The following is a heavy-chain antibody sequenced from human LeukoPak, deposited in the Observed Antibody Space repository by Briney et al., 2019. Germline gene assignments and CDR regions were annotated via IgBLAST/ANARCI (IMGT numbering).Heavy chain of an antibody. V-gene: IGHV3-30*02. Sequence: GGSLRLSCAASGFTFSSYGMHWVRQAPGKGLEWVAFIRYDGSNKYYADSVEGRFTISRDSSKNTLYLQMNGLRAEDTAVYYCAKDRIQLWLVDYWGQGTLVTVSS. CDR1: GFTFSSYG. CDR3: AKDRIQLWLVDY. D-gene: IGHD5-18*01. CDR2: IRYDGSNK. J-gene: IGHJ4*02.